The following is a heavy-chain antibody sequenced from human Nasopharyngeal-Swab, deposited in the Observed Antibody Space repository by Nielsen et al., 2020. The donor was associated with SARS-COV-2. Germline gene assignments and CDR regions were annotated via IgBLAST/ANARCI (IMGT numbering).Heavy chain of an antibody. V-gene: IGHV3-23*01. D-gene: IGHD3-9*01. CDR1: GFTFSSYA. J-gene: IGHJ4*02. Sequence: GESLKISCAASGFTFSSYAMTWVRQAPGKGLEWVSGINGSGGSTYYADSVKGRFTISRDNSKNTLYLQMNSLRAEDTAVYYCAKAAEGYYDILTGYSIMYYFDYWGQGTLVTVSS. CDR2: INGSGGST. CDR3: AKAAEGYYDILTGYSIMYYFDY.